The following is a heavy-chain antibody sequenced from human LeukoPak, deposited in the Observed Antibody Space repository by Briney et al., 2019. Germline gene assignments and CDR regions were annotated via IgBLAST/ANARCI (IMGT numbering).Heavy chain of an antibody. CDR2: IYYSGST. J-gene: IGHJ3*02. CDR3: ARILSSGWTGGAFDI. CDR1: GYSISSSNW. D-gene: IGHD6-19*01. Sequence: SDTLPLTCAVSGYSISSSNWWGWIRQSPGKGLEWIGYIYYSGSTYYNPSLKSRVTMSVDTSKNQFSLKLNSVTAVDTAVYYSARILSSGWTGGAFDIWGQGTMVIVSS. V-gene: IGHV4-28*01.